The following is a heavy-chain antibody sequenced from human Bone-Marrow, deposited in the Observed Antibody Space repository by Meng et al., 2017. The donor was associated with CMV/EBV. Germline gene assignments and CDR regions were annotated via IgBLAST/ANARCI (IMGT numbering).Heavy chain of an antibody. CDR3: ARETRPTAFDY. CDR2: IKQDGSEK. Sequence: GGSPRLSCAASGFTFSSYWMSWVRQAPGKGLEWVANIKQDGSEKYYVDSAKGRFTISRDNAKNSLYLQMNSLRAEDTAVYYCARETRPTAFDYWGQGTLVTVSS. J-gene: IGHJ4*02. D-gene: IGHD4-23*01. V-gene: IGHV3-7*01. CDR1: GFTFSSYW.